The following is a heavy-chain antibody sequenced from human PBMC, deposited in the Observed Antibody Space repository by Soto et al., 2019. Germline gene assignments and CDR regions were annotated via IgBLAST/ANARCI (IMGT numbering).Heavy chain of an antibody. V-gene: IGHV3-48*02. Sequence: GGSLRLSCAASGFTFSAYSMNWFRQAPGKGLEWVSYISLRGSIKYADSVKGRFTISRDNVKNSLYLQMNSLRDEDTAVYYCSRDLWELAVDCWGQGTLVTVSS. CDR1: GFTFSAYS. D-gene: IGHD1-26*01. CDR2: ISLRGSI. J-gene: IGHJ4*01. CDR3: SRDLWELAVDC.